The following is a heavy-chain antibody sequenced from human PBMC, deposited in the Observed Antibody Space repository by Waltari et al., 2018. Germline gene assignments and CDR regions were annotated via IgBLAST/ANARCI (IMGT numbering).Heavy chain of an antibody. J-gene: IGHJ4*02. V-gene: IGHV3-48*04. CDR2: ISSTSGTI. D-gene: IGHD7-27*01. CDR1: GFRFSPYD. Sequence: EVQVVESGGGLVQPGGSLRLSCAASGFRFSPYDMNWVRQAPGKVLEWVSYISSTSGTIYYADSVKGRFTISRDNAKNSLYLQMNSLRAEDTAVYYCSRSKLGRTTFDYWGQGTLVTVSS. CDR3: SRSKLGRTTFDY.